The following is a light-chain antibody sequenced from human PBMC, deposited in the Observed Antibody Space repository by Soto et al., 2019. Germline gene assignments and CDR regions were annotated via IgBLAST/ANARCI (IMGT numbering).Light chain of an antibody. Sequence: HSLGTLSLNPGERATLSCRASQSVSSYLAWYQQKPGQAPRLLIYFTSKRATGIPARFSGSGSGTDFTLTISRLEPEDFAVYYCQQYGSSPSIPFGQGRLLAVK. J-gene: IGKJ5*01. CDR3: QQYGSSPSIP. CDR2: FTS. CDR1: QSVSSY. V-gene: IGKV3-20*01.